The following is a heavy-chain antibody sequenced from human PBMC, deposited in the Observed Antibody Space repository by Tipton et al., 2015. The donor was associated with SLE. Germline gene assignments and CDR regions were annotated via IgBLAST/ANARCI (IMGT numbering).Heavy chain of an antibody. CDR1: GGSISSHSSF. CDR3: ARGYCIGDVCYGRGFFDY. J-gene: IGHJ4*02. Sequence: LRLSCTVSGGSISSHSSFWGWVRQPPGKGLEWIGIFYYSGSTYSNPSLRSRVTMSVDTSKNQFSLQMSSVTAADTAVYYCARGYCIGDVCYGRGFFDYWGRGTQVTVSS. CDR2: FYYSGST. V-gene: IGHV4-39*07. D-gene: IGHD2-8*02.